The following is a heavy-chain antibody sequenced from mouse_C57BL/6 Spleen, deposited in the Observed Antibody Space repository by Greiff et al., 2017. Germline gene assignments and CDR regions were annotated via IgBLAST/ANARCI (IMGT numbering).Heavy chain of an antibody. D-gene: IGHD1-1*01. CDR3: ARENYYGRFAY. CDR1: GFTFSSYA. J-gene: IGHJ3*01. CDR2: ISDGGSYT. V-gene: IGHV5-4*01. Sequence: EVKLVESGGGLVKPGGSLKLSCAASGFTFSSYAMSWVRQTPEKRLEWVATISDGGSYTYYPDNVKGRFTISRDNAKNTLYLQMSHLKSEDTAMYYCARENYYGRFAYWGQGTLVTVSA.